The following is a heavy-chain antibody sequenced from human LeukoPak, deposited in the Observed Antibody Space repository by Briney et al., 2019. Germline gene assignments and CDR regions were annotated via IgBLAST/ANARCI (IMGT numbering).Heavy chain of an antibody. CDR2: INHSGST. CDR3: ARGLMYYYDSSGYFDAFDI. CDR1: GFTVSSNY. V-gene: IGHV4-34*01. J-gene: IGHJ3*02. D-gene: IGHD3-22*01. Sequence: GSLRLSCAASGFTVSSNYMSWIRQPPGKGLEWIGEINHSGSTNYNPSPKSRVTISVDTSKNQFSLKLSSVTAADTAVYYCARGLMYYYDSSGYFDAFDIWGQGTMVTVSS.